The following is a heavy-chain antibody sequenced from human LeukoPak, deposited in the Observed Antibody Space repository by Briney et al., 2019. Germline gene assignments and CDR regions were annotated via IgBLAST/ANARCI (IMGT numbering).Heavy chain of an antibody. D-gene: IGHD6-13*01. J-gene: IGHJ4*02. Sequence: GGSLRLSCAASGFTISSYSMNWVRQAPGKGLEWVSSISSSSSYIYYADSVKGRFTISRDNAKNSLYLQMNSLRAEDTAVYYCAREGYSSSWYYFDYWGQGTLVTVYS. CDR2: ISSSSSYI. V-gene: IGHV3-21*01. CDR1: GFTISSYS. CDR3: AREGYSSSWYYFDY.